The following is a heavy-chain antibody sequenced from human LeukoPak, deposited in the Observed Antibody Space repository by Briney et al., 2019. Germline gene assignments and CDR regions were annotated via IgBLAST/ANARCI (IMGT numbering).Heavy chain of an antibody. V-gene: IGHV4-39*07. Sequence: SETLSLTCTVSGGSISSPIHYWGWLRQSPGNALESIASISYSGSTYYNPSLKSRVTLSVDKPKNQFSLKLSSLTAADTAVYYCARDRGPLSPSPYFDFWGQGTLVTVSS. CDR1: GGSISSPIHY. CDR2: ISYSGST. D-gene: IGHD3-10*01. J-gene: IGHJ4*02. CDR3: ARDRGPLSPSPYFDF.